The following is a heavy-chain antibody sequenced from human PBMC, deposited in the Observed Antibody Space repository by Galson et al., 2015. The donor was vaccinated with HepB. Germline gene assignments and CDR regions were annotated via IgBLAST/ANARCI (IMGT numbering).Heavy chain of an antibody. Sequence: SCKASGGTFSSYAISWVRQAPGQGLEWMGGIIPIFGTANYAQKFQGRVTITADESTSTAYMELSSLRSEDTAVYYCARAGPYYYDSSGYPFDYWGQGTLVTVSS. J-gene: IGHJ4*02. V-gene: IGHV1-69*01. D-gene: IGHD3-22*01. CDR1: GGTFSSYA. CDR3: ARAGPYYYDSSGYPFDY. CDR2: IIPIFGTA.